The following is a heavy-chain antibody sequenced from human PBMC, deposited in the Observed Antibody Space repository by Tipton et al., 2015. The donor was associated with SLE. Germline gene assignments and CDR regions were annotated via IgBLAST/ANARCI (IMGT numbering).Heavy chain of an antibody. CDR1: GGSISSYY. J-gene: IGHJ6*03. CDR3: VRGTHCTNGVCFYYYYMDV. V-gene: IGHV4-59*01. Sequence: LACTVSGGSISSYYWTWIRQPPGKGLEWIGHIYYSGTTNYNPSLKSRVTISVDTSKNQLSLKMTSVTAADTAVYYCVRGTHCTNGVCFYYYYMDVWGKGTTVTVS. D-gene: IGHD2-8*01. CDR2: IYYSGTT.